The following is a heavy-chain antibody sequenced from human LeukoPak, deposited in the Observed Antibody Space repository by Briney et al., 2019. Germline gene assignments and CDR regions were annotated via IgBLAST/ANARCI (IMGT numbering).Heavy chain of an antibody. D-gene: IGHD2-15*01. J-gene: IGHJ4*02. CDR1: GFIFSSYG. CDR3: ARPYCSGNSCFSTPIDY. CDR2: IWYDGSNT. Sequence: PGGSLRLSCAASGFIFSSYGMHWIRQAPGKGLEWVAVIWYDGSNTYYADSVKVRFTISRDNSKNTLFLQMNSLRAEDTAVYYCARPYCSGNSCFSTPIDYWGQGTLVTVSS. V-gene: IGHV3-33*01.